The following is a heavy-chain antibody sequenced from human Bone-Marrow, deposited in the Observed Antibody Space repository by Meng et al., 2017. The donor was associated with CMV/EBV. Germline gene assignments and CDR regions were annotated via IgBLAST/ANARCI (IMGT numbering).Heavy chain of an antibody. J-gene: IGHJ6*02. CDR3: ARADYCSSTSCYTGGYYYYGMDV. Sequence: ASVKVSCKASGGTLSSNAISWVRQAPGQGLEWMGWISAYNGNTNYAQKLQGRVTMTTDTSTSTAYMELRSLRSDDTAVYYCARADYCSSTSCYTGGYYYYGMDVWGQGTTVTVSS. CDR2: ISAYNGNT. V-gene: IGHV1-18*01. CDR1: GGTLSSNA. D-gene: IGHD2-2*02.